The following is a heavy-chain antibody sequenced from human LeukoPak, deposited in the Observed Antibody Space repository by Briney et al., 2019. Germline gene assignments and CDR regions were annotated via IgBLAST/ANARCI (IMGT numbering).Heavy chain of an antibody. D-gene: IGHD1-26*01. CDR3: AKDIIVGATHFDY. Sequence: PGGTLRLSCAASGFTFSTFGMSWVRQAPGKGLEWVSAISGSGGSTYYADSVKGRSTISRDNSKNTLYLQMNSLRAEDTAVYYCAKDIIVGATHFDYWGQGTLVTVSS. CDR2: ISGSGGST. V-gene: IGHV3-23*01. J-gene: IGHJ4*02. CDR1: GFTFSTFG.